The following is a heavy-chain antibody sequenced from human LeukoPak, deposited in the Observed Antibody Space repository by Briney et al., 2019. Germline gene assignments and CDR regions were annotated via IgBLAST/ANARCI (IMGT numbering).Heavy chain of an antibody. Sequence: ASVKVSCKASGYTFTGYYMHWVRQAPGQGLEWMGWINPNSGGTNYAQKFQGRVTMTRDTSISTAYMELSRLRSDDTAVYYCASRGAYCGGDCYNYYYMDVWGKGTTVTVSS. CDR3: ASRGAYCGGDCYNYYYMDV. CDR1: GYTFTGYY. D-gene: IGHD2-21*01. J-gene: IGHJ6*03. V-gene: IGHV1-2*02. CDR2: INPNSGGT.